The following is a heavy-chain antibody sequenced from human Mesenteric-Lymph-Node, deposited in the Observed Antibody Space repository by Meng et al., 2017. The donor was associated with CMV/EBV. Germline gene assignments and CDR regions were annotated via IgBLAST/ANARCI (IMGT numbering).Heavy chain of an antibody. CDR3: AKGPSFFYYYGMDV. CDR2: ISWNSGSI. CDR1: GFRFDDYA. J-gene: IGHJ6*02. Sequence: SLKISCAASGFRFDDYAMHWVRQVPGKGLEWVSGISWNSGSIGYADSVKGRFTISRDNGKNSLYLQMNSLRVEDTALYYCAKGPSFFYYYGMDVWGQGTTVTVSS. D-gene: IGHD3-3*02. V-gene: IGHV3-9*01.